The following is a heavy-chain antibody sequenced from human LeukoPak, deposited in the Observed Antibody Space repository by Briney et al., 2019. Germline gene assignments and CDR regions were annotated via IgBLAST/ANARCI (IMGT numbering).Heavy chain of an antibody. CDR1: GYTFISYG. CDR3: ARDNSSNFDY. V-gene: IGHV1-2*04. J-gene: IGHJ4*02. Sequence: ASVKVSCKASGYTFISYGISWVRQAPGQGLEWMGWINPNSGGTNYAQKFQGWVTMTRDTSISTAYMELSRLRSDDTAVYYCARDNSSNFDYWGQGTLVTVSS. CDR2: INPNSGGT. D-gene: IGHD2/OR15-2a*01.